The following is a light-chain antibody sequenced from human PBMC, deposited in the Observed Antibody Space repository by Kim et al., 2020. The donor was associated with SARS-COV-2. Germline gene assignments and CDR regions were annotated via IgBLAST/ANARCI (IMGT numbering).Light chain of an antibody. Sequence: VRLTCTLSGGTRGDALARHQQQPEKGPRYLMKLNSDGSHSKGDGIPDRFSGSSSGAERYLTISSLQSEDEADYYCQTWGTGIHWVFGGGTQLTVL. J-gene: IGLJ3*02. CDR2: LNSDGSH. CDR1: GGTRGDA. CDR3: QTWGTGIHWV. V-gene: IGLV4-69*01.